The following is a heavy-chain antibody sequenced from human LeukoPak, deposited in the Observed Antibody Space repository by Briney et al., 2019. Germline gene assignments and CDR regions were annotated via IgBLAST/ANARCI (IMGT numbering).Heavy chain of an antibody. CDR1: GGSISSYY. J-gene: IGHJ5*02. CDR3: ARIAAARWFDP. D-gene: IGHD6-13*01. Sequence: SETLSLTCTVSGGSISSYYWSWIRQPPGKGLEWIGYIYTSGSTNYNPSLKSRVTISVDTSKNQFSLKLSSVTAADTAVYYCARIAAARWFDPWGQGTLVTVSS. V-gene: IGHV4-4*09. CDR2: IYTSGST.